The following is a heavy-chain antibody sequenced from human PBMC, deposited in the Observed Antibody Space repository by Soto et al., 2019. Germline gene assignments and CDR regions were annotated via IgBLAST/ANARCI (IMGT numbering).Heavy chain of an antibody. V-gene: IGHV4-59*01. J-gene: IGHJ4*02. Sequence: SETLSLTGTVSGGSISSYYWSWIRQPPGKGLEWIGYIYYSGSTNYNPSLKSRVTISVDTSKNQFSLKLSSVTAADTAVYYCARVRVAARQKWGYFDYWGQGTLVTVS. CDR1: GGSISSYY. CDR2: IYYSGST. CDR3: ARVRVAARQKWGYFDY. D-gene: IGHD6-6*01.